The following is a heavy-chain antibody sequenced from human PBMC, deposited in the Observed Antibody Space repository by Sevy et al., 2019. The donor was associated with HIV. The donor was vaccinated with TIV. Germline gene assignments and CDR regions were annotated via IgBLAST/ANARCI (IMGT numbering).Heavy chain of an antibody. CDR1: GYKFTTYW. CDR2: IYPRDSDT. V-gene: IGHV5-51*01. J-gene: IGHJ4*02. D-gene: IGHD4-4*01. Sequence: GGSLRLSCKASGYKFTTYWIGWARQMPGKGLEWMGMIYPRDSDTRYSPSFQGQVTISADTSINTAYLQWSGLKASDTAMYFCARHVDMTTLIGGLYYFDSWGQGTLVTVSS. CDR3: ARHVDMTTLIGGLYYFDS.